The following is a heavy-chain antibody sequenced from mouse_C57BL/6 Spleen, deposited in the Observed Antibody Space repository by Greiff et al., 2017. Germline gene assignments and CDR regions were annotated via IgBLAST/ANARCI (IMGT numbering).Heavy chain of an antibody. J-gene: IGHJ1*03. CDR2: IDPSDSYT. V-gene: IGHV1-59*01. D-gene: IGHD1-1*01. CDR1: GYTFTSYW. Sequence: QVQLKQPGAELVRPGTSVKLSCKASGYTFTSYWMHWVKQRPGQGLAWIGVIDPSDSYTNYNQQFKGKATLTVDTSSSTAYMPLRSLTSEDSAVYSCARWPYGSSPWWYFDVWGTGTTVTVAS. CDR3: ARWPYGSSPWWYFDV.